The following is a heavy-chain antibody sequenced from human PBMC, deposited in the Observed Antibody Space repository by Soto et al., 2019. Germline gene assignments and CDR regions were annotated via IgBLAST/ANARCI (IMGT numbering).Heavy chain of an antibody. CDR1: GYTFTGYY. CDR3: ARERYQVISDGMDV. J-gene: IGHJ6*02. V-gene: IGHV1-2*02. CDR2: INPETGGT. Sequence: QVQLVQSGADVKTPGASVRVSCKASGYTFTGYYVHWVREAPGQGLEWMGWINPETGGTSYAQKFQGRVTLSRDTSINTAYLELSRLRFVDAAVYFCARERYQVISDGMDVWDQGTTVTVSS. D-gene: IGHD2-2*01.